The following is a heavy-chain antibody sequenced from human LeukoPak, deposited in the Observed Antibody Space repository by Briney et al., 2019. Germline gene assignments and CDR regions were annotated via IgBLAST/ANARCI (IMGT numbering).Heavy chain of an antibody. J-gene: IGHJ4*02. Sequence: GGSLRLSCAASGFTVSSNYMSWVRQAPGKGLEWVSVIYSGGSTYYADSVKGRFTSSRDTSKNTLDLQMNSLRAEDTAAYYCARGPAAGTRLLDWGQGTLVTVSS. D-gene: IGHD6-13*01. V-gene: IGHV3-66*01. CDR2: IYSGGST. CDR1: GFTVSSNY. CDR3: ARGPAAGTRLLD.